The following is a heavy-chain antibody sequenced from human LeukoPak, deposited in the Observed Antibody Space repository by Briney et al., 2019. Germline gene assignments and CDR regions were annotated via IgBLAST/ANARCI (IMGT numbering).Heavy chain of an antibody. Sequence: GGSLRLSCEASGFTFSSYWLSWLRQAPGKGLEWVANIKPDGSEKSSVDSVKGRFTISRDNAKNSLHLQMSSLRVEDTAVYYCARLDWSYYGLDVWGQGTTVTVSS. J-gene: IGHJ6*02. CDR2: IKPDGSEK. CDR1: GFTFSSYW. D-gene: IGHD2-21*01. CDR3: ARLDWSYYGLDV. V-gene: IGHV3-7*05.